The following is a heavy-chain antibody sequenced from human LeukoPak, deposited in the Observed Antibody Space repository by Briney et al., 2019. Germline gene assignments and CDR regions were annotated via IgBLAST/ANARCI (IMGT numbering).Heavy chain of an antibody. CDR3: AEVARSGY. CDR2: LSPDGSSS. CDR1: DGSISSNYW. J-gene: IGHJ4*02. V-gene: IGHV3-74*01. Sequence: PSETLSLTCSVSDGSISSNYWMHWVRQAPGKGLVWVSRLSPDGSSSIYADSVKGRFTISRDNAKNSLYLQMNSLRAEDTAVYYCAEVARSGYWGQGTLVTVSS. D-gene: IGHD5-12*01.